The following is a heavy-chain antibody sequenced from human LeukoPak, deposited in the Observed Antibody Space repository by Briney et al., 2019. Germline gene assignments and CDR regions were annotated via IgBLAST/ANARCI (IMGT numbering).Heavy chain of an antibody. J-gene: IGHJ4*02. V-gene: IGHV4-59*01. CDR2: IYYSGST. Sequence: PSETLSLTCTVSGGSISNYDWSWIRQPPGKGLEWIGYIYYSGSTNYNPSLKSRVTISVDTSKQQFSLKLSSVTAADTAVYYCARAPVTTSSIAMANVFDYWGQGTLVTVSS. D-gene: IGHD4-17*01. CDR3: ARAPVTTSSIAMANVFDY. CDR1: GGSISNYD.